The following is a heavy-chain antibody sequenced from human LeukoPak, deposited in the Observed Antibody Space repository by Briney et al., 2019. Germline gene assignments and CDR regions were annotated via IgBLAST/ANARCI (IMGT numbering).Heavy chain of an antibody. D-gene: IGHD2-15*01. CDR1: GGSITSYY. CDR2: VSHSGTI. V-gene: IGHV4-59*08. Sequence: NTSETLSLTCTVSGGSITSYYWSWIRQSPGKGLEWISHVSHSGTINYNPSLESRVTISADTSKNQFSLKLTPVTAADTAVYYCARNHRDCSGDRCNVFDHWGQGTLVTVSS. J-gene: IGHJ4*02. CDR3: ARNHRDCSGDRCNVFDH.